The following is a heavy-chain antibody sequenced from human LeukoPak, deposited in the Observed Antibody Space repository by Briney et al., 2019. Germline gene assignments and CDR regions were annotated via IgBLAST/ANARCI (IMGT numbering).Heavy chain of an antibody. J-gene: IGHJ3*02. CDR1: GYSISSGYY. Sequence: SETLSLTCAVSGYSISSGYYWGWIRQPPGKGLEWIGSIYHSGSTYYNPSLKSRVTISVDTSKNQFSLQQSSVTAADTAVYYCARRHQNDAFDIWGQGTMVTVSP. V-gene: IGHV4-38-2*01. CDR3: ARRHQNDAFDI. CDR2: IYHSGST.